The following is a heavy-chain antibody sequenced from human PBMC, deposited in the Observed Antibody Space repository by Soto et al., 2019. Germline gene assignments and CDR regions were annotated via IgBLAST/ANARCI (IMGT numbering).Heavy chain of an antibody. CDR1: GYTFTSYA. Sequence: ASVKVSCKASGYTFTSYAMHWVRQAPGQRLEWMGWINAGNGNTKYSQKFQGRVTITRDTSASTAYMELSSLRSEDTAVYYCARDWFGEFYMDVWGKGTTVTVSS. V-gene: IGHV1-3*01. J-gene: IGHJ6*03. D-gene: IGHD3-10*01. CDR2: INAGNGNT. CDR3: ARDWFGEFYMDV.